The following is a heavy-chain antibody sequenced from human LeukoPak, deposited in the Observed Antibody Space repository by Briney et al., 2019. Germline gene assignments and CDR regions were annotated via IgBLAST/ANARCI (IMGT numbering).Heavy chain of an antibody. J-gene: IGHJ4*02. V-gene: IGHV1-46*01. CDR3: ARDLANWNFDY. Sequence: GASVKVSCKAPGYTFTSYYMHWVRQAPGQGLEWMGIINPSGGSTSYAQKFQGRVTMTRDTSTSTVYMELSSLRSEDTAVYYCARDLANWNFDYWGQGTLVTVSS. D-gene: IGHD1-1*01. CDR1: GYTFTSYY. CDR2: INPSGGST.